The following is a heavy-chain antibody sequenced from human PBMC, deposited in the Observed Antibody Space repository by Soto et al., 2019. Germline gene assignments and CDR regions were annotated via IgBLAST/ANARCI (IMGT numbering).Heavy chain of an antibody. CDR2: ISGSGGST. V-gene: IGHV3-23*01. Sequence: PGGSLRLSCAASGFTFSSYAMSWVRQAPGKGLEWVSAISGSGGSTYYADSVKGRFTISRDNSKNTLYLQMNSLRDEDTAVYYCAKEGQMAVRKYYYYYYGMDVWGQGTTVTVSS. CDR1: GFTFSSYA. CDR3: AKEGQMAVRKYYYYYYGMDV. J-gene: IGHJ6*02. D-gene: IGHD6-19*01.